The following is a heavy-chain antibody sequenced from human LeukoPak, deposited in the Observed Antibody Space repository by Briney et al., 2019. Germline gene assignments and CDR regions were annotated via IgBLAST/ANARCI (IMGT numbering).Heavy chain of an antibody. CDR2: IYYSGST. CDR1: GGSISSSSYY. CDR3: ARLVVGYCSGGSCYGAFDI. J-gene: IGHJ3*02. Sequence: SETLSLTCTVSGGSISSSSYYWGWIRQPPGKGLEWIGSIYYSGSTNYNPSLKSRVTISVDTSKNQFSLKLSSVTAADTAVYYCARLVVGYCSGGSCYGAFDIWGQGTMVTVSS. D-gene: IGHD2-15*01. V-gene: IGHV4-39*07.